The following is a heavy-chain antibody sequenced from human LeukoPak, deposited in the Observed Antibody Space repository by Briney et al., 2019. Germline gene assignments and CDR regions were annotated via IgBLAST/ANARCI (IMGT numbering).Heavy chain of an antibody. CDR2: IKQDGSEK. CDR3: ARHVQSSCWATHLYYYYGMDV. D-gene: IGHD6-19*01. Sequence: PGGSLRLSCAASGFTFSSYWMSWVRQAPGKGLEWVANIKQDGSEKYYVDSVKGRFTISRDNAKNSLYLQMNSLRAEDTAVYYCARHVQSSCWATHLYYYYGMDVWGQGTTLTVSS. J-gene: IGHJ6*02. V-gene: IGHV3-7*01. CDR1: GFTFSSYW.